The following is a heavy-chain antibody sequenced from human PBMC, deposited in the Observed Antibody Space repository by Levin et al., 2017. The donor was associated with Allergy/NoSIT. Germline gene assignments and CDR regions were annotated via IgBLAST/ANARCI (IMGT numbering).Heavy chain of an antibody. CDR2: ISGSGGST. CDR1: GFTFSSYA. CDR3: AKDRPVGKYYYGSGGDWYFDL. V-gene: IGHV3-23*01. D-gene: IGHD3-10*01. Sequence: PGGSLRLSCAASGFTFSSYAMSWVRQAPGKGLEWVSAISGSGGSTYYADSGKGRFTISRDNSKNTLYLQMNSLRAEDTAVYYCAKDRPVGKYYYGSGGDWYFDLWGRGTLVTVSS. J-gene: IGHJ2*01.